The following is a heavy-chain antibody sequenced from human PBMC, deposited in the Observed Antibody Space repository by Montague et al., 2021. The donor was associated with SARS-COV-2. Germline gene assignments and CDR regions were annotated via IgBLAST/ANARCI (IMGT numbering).Heavy chain of an antibody. CDR1: GGSISSNLFY. J-gene: IGHJ2*01. D-gene: IGHD4-23*01. V-gene: IGHV4-39*01. CDR2: ISYTGST. Sequence: SETLSLTCTVSGGSISSNLFYWGWIRQTPGKALKWIGDISYTGSTYYNPSLKSRVTVAVDTSTNQFSLRLSSLTAADTAMYYCARHVDPCGGNCRIWYFDLGGRGSLVTVSS. CDR3: ARHVDPCGGNCRIWYFDL.